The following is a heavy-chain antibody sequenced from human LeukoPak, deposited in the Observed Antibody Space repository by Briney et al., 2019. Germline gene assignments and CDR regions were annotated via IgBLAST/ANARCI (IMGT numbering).Heavy chain of an antibody. Sequence: GGSLRLSCAASGFTFNTNWMHWVRQAPGKGLVWVSRVNSDGSSTTYADSVKGRFAISRDNAKNTLYLQMNSLRAEDTAVYYCAGVTYYDDSTGYRFDYWGQGTLVTVSS. V-gene: IGHV3-74*01. D-gene: IGHD3-22*01. J-gene: IGHJ4*02. CDR3: AGVTYYDDSTGYRFDY. CDR2: VNSDGSST. CDR1: GFTFNTNW.